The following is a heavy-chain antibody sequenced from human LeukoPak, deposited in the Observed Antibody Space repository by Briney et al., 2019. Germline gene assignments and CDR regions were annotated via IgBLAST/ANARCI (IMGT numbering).Heavy chain of an antibody. Sequence: PGGSLRLSCAASGSSFRSYAMHWVRQAPGKGLEWVTFIWYDGSNEYYADSVKGRFTTSRDNSKNTLYLQMNSLRAEDTAVYYCAKDTSYGMDVWGQGTTVTVSS. CDR2: IWYDGSNE. V-gene: IGHV3-30*02. CDR3: AKDTSYGMDV. CDR1: GSSFRSYA. J-gene: IGHJ6*02.